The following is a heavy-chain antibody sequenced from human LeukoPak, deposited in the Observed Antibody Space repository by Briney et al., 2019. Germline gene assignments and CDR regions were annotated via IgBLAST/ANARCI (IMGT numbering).Heavy chain of an antibody. CDR2: INHSGST. CDR1: GGSISSSSYY. D-gene: IGHD3-16*02. V-gene: IGHV4-39*07. CDR3: ARLTYYDYIWGSYRPHPFDY. J-gene: IGHJ4*02. Sequence: SETLSLTCTVSGGSISSSSYYWGWIRQPPGKGLEWIGEINHSGSTNYNPSLKSRVTISVDTSKNQFSLKLSSVTAADTAVYYCARLTYYDYIWGSYRPHPFDYWGQGTLVTVSS.